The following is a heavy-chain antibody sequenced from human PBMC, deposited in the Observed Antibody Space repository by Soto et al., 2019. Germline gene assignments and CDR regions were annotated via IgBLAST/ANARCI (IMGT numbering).Heavy chain of an antibody. D-gene: IGHD3-3*01. CDR3: ATGCLANHADDFDF. V-gene: IGHV3-7*03. CDR1: GFTFSSYW. Sequence: LRLSCAASGFTFSSYWMSLFRQAPGKGLEWVANIKQDGSEKQYVDSAKGRFTISRDNGKNSLYLSINSLRAEXTGVYYCATGCLANHADDFDFRCQENLVTVSS. J-gene: IGHJ4*02. CDR2: IKQDGSEK.